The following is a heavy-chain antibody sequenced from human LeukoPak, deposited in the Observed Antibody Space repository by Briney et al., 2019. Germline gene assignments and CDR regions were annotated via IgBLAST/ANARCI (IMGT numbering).Heavy chain of an antibody. J-gene: IGHJ3*02. D-gene: IGHD3-22*01. Sequence: PGGSLRLSCAASGFTVSSNYMSWVRQAPGKGLEWVSVIYSGGSTYYADSVKGRFTISRDNSKNTLYLQMNSLRAEDTAVCYCARVYSGYFDAFDIWGQGTMVTVSS. CDR1: GFTVSSNY. V-gene: IGHV3-53*01. CDR3: ARVYSGYFDAFDI. CDR2: IYSGGST.